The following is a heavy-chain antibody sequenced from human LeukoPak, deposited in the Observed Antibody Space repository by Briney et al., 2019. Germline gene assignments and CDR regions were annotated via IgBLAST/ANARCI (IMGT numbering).Heavy chain of an antibody. Sequence: SVKVSCKASGCTFSSYAISWVRQAPGQGLEWMGGIIPIFGTANYAQKFQGRVTITTDESTSTAYMELSSLRSEDTAVYYCAAGRRNSSSWYLSPSYYMDVWGKGTTVTVSS. CDR2: IIPIFGTA. D-gene: IGHD6-13*01. CDR1: GCTFSSYA. J-gene: IGHJ6*03. CDR3: AAGRRNSSSWYLSPSYYMDV. V-gene: IGHV1-69*05.